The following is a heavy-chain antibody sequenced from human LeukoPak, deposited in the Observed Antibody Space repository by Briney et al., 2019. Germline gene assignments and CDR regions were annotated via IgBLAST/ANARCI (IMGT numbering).Heavy chain of an antibody. CDR2: IIPIFGTA. Sequence: SVKVSCKASGGTFSSYAISWVRQAPGQGLEWMGGIIPIFGTANYAQKFQGRVTITADESTSAAYMELSSLRSEDTAVYYCARLSGSSPDYYYYYGMDVWGQGTTVTVSS. J-gene: IGHJ6*02. V-gene: IGHV1-69*13. D-gene: IGHD6-13*01. CDR3: ARLSGSSPDYYYYYGMDV. CDR1: GGTFSSYA.